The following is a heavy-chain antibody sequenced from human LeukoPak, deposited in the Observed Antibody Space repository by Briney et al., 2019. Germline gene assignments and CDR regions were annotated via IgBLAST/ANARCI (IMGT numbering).Heavy chain of an antibody. CDR2: ISNDGSNK. V-gene: IGHV3-30-3*01. J-gene: IGHJ4*02. Sequence: GGSLRLSCAASGFTFSSYWMSWVRQAPGKGLEWVAVISNDGSNKYYTDSVKGRFTISRDNSKNKLYLQMNSLRAEDTALYYCARVNDSSGYYPLYFDYWGQGTLVSVSS. CDR3: ARVNDSSGYYPLYFDY. D-gene: IGHD3-22*01. CDR1: GFTFSSYW.